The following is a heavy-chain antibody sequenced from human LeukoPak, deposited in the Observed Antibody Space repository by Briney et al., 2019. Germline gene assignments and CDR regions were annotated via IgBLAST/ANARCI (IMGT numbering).Heavy chain of an antibody. CDR1: GFTFSSYG. CDR2: VGPSGART. Sequence: GGSLRLSCAASGFTFSSYGMSWVRQAPGKGLEWVSGVGPSGARTYYADSVKGRFTVSRDNSKNMVFLQMNSLRAEDTAIYYCAKDDAYLQYDDWGQGTLVTVSS. J-gene: IGHJ4*02. CDR3: AKDDAYLQYDD. D-gene: IGHD5-24*01. V-gene: IGHV3-23*01.